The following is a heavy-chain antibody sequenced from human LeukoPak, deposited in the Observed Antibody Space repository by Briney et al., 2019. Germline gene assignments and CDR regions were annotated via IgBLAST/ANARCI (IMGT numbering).Heavy chain of an antibody. Sequence: GSSVKVSCKASGGTFSSYAISWVRQATGQGLEWMGWMNPNSGNTGYAQKFQGRVTITRNTSISTAYMELSSLRSEDTAVYYCARRAFGVAVRFDPWGQGTLVTVSS. J-gene: IGHJ5*02. V-gene: IGHV1-8*03. CDR2: MNPNSGNT. D-gene: IGHD3-3*01. CDR3: ARRAFGVAVRFDP. CDR1: GGTFSSYA.